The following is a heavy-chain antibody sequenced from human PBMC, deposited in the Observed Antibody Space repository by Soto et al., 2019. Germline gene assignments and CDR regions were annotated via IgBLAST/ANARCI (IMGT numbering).Heavy chain of an antibody. CDR3: ARESIWRAGWSSSYYYDSSGYGVY. V-gene: IGHV4-61*01. J-gene: IGHJ4*02. D-gene: IGHD3-22*01. CDR1: GGSVSSGSYY. CDR2: IYYSGST. Sequence: SETLSLTCTVSGGSVSSGSYYWSWIRQPPGKGLEWIGYIYYSGSTNYNPSLKSRVTISVDTSKNQFSLKLSSVTAADTAVYYCARESIWRAGWSSSYYYDSSGYGVYWGQGTLVTVSS.